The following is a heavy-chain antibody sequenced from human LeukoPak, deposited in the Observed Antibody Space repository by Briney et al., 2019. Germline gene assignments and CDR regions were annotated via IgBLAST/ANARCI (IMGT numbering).Heavy chain of an antibody. CDR3: AKTYYYGSGSYYKFLDY. D-gene: IGHD3-10*01. CDR2: ISSSGSSI. Sequence: PGGSLRLSCAASGFTFSSYSMNWVRQAPGKGLEWVSYISSSGSSIYYADSVKGRFTISRDNAKNSLYLQMNSLRAEDTAVYYCAKTYYYGSGSYYKFLDYWGQGTLVTVSS. V-gene: IGHV3-48*04. CDR1: GFTFSSYS. J-gene: IGHJ4*02.